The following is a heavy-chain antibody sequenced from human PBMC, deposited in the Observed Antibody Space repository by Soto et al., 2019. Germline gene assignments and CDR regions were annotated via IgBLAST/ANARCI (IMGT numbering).Heavy chain of an antibody. J-gene: IGHJ6*02. V-gene: IGHV4-34*01. CDR2: INHSGST. D-gene: IGHD6-19*01. Sequence: PSETLSLTCAVYGGSFSGYYWSWIRQPPGKGLEWIGEINHSGSTNYNPSLKSRVTISVDTSKNQFSLKLSSVTAADTAVYYCARVSMVAVAGYYYYGMDVWGQGTTVTVS. CDR1: GGSFSGYY. CDR3: ARVSMVAVAGYYYYGMDV.